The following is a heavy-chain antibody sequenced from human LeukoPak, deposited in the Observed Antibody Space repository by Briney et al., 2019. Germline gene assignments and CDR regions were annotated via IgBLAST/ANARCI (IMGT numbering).Heavy chain of an antibody. CDR3: ALVYASSWFDP. D-gene: IGHD2-8*01. J-gene: IGHJ5*02. V-gene: IGHV4-34*01. Sequence: PSETLSLTCAVYGGSFSGYYWSWIRQPPGKGLEWIGEINHSGSTNYNPSLKSRVTISVDTSKNQFSLKLSSVTAADTAVYYCALVYASSWFDPWGQGILVTVSS. CDR2: INHSGST. CDR1: GGSFSGYY.